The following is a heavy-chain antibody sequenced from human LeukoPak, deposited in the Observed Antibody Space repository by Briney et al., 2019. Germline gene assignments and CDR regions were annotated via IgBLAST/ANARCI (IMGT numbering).Heavy chain of an antibody. J-gene: IGHJ6*03. D-gene: IGHD5-12*01. Sequence: SVKVSCKASGGTFSSYAISWVRQAPGQGLEWMGGIIPIFGTANYAQNFQGRVTITAAESTSPAYMELRSLRSEDTAVYYCARELSGYESRVGYYYMDVWGKGTTVTVSS. CDR1: GGTFSSYA. V-gene: IGHV1-69*13. CDR3: ARELSGYESRVGYYYMDV. CDR2: IIPIFGTA.